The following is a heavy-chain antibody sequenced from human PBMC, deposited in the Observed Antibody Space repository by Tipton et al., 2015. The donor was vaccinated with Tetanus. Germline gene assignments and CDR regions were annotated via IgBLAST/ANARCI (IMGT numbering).Heavy chain of an antibody. V-gene: IGHV3-23*01. CDR2: IRDGDGRT. D-gene: IGHD1-1*01. CDR1: GFTFSNYG. CDR3: TKQHDGIDF. Sequence: SLRLSCVASGFTFSNYGMTWVRQAPGKGLEWVSTIRDGDGRTYYADSVKGRFTISRDNSAKSVFLQMDNLRVDDTAMYYCTKQHDGIDFWGQGTLVTVSS. J-gene: IGHJ4*02.